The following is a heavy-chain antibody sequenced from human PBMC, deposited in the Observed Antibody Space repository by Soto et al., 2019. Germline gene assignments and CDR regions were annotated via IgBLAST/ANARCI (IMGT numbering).Heavy chain of an antibody. CDR2: IYYGGTS. CDR1: GGSFSPNY. Sequence: SETLSLTCTMSGGSFSPNYWSWIRQPPGKALEWVGYIYYGGTSSYNPSLKSRVTISLDTSKSQVSLRLSSVTAADTAVYYCARDLWGYCGTDCYPLDVWGQGTTVTVSS. J-gene: IGHJ6*02. CDR3: ARDLWGYCGTDCYPLDV. V-gene: IGHV4-59*12. D-gene: IGHD2-21*02.